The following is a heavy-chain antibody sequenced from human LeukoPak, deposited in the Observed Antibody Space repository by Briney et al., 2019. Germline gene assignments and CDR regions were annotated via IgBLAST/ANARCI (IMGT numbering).Heavy chain of an antibody. CDR2: ISSSSSTI. CDR1: GFTFSSYS. J-gene: IGHJ4*02. CDR3: TRELLAAAGVD. D-gene: IGHD6-13*01. Sequence: GGTLRLSCAASGFTFSSYSMNWVRQAPGKGLEWVSYISSSSSTIYYADSVKGRFTISRDNAKNSLYLQMNSLRAEDTAVYYCTRELLAAAGVDWGQGTLVTVSS. V-gene: IGHV3-48*01.